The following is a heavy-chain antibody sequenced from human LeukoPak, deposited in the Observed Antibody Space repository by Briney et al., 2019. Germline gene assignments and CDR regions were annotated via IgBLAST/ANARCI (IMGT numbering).Heavy chain of an antibody. V-gene: IGHV4-31*03. D-gene: IGHD4-23*01. Sequence: SETLSLTCTVSGGSISSGDYYWSWIRQQPGRGLEWIGYIYYSGSTYYNPSLKSRVTISVDTSKNQFSLKLSSVTAADTAVYYCARDPAYGGNPFDYWGQGTLVTVSS. CDR3: ARDPAYGGNPFDY. J-gene: IGHJ4*02. CDR1: GGSISSGDYY. CDR2: IYYSGST.